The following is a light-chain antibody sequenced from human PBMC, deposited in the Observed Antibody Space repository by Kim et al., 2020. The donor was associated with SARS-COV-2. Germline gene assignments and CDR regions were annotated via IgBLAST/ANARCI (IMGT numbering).Light chain of an antibody. CDR1: GSNIGAGYE. Sequence: QSVLTQSSSVSGAPGQRVTISCTGSGSNIGAGYEVHWYQQVPGTALKLLIYANNNRPSGVPDRFSASKSGTSASLAITGLQAEDEADYYCQSYDSSLRGSVFGGGTQLTVL. V-gene: IGLV1-40*01. CDR3: QSYDSSLRGSV. J-gene: IGLJ3*02. CDR2: ANN.